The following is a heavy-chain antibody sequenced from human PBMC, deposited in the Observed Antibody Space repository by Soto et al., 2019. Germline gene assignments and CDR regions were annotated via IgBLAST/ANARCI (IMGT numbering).Heavy chain of an antibody. Sequence: GASVEVSCKASGYIFSGYYIHWLRQAPGQGLEWMGWINPKTGGTKYTQKFQGRVTMTRDTSSSTAYMELSSLTSDDTAVYYCARDEIKLWSEGPPFDYWGQGTLVTVS. CDR2: INPKTGGT. CDR3: ARDEIKLWSEGPPFDY. D-gene: IGHD3-10*01. V-gene: IGHV1-2*02. CDR1: GYIFSGYY. J-gene: IGHJ4*02.